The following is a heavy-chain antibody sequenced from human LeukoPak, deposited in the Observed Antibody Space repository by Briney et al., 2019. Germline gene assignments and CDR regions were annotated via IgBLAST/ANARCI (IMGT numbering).Heavy chain of an antibody. CDR2: IQSDESNK. CDR1: GFTFRNYG. CDR3: AKELASGWFFDY. Sequence: PGGSLGLSCSASGFTFRNYGMHWVRQAPGKGLEWVSFIQSDESNKYYSDSVKGRFTISRDNSKNMLYLQMSSLRPEDTAVYYCAKELASGWFFDYWGQGTLVTVSP. D-gene: IGHD6-19*01. J-gene: IGHJ4*02. V-gene: IGHV3-30*02.